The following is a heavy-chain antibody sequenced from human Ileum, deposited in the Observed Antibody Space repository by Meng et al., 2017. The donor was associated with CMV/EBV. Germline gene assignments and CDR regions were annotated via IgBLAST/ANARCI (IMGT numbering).Heavy chain of an antibody. D-gene: IGHD1-14*01. J-gene: IGHJ6*02. CDR3: ARFGNRRYYYGMDV. CDR2: INHSGST. Sequence: SETLSLTCAVYGGSFSGYYWSWIRQPPGKGLEWIGEINHSGSTNYNPSLKSRVTISVDTSKNQFSLKLSSVTAADTAVYYCARFGNRRYYYGMDVWGQGTTVTVSS. CDR1: GGSFSGYY. V-gene: IGHV4-34*01.